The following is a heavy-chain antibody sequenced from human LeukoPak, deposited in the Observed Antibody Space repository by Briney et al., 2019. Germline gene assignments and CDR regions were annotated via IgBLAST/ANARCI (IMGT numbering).Heavy chain of an antibody. Sequence: GASVTVSGTASRYTFTRYAMHWVGQAAGQRLEGLGWLNAGNGNIKYSQKFQGRVTMTRDTSAITSYMELSTLRSEDTAVHYCARICSRLYNFCYWGQGTLVTVSS. CDR3: ARICSRLYNFCY. V-gene: IGHV1-3*01. CDR2: LNAGNGNI. CDR1: RYTFTRYA. D-gene: IGHD1-20*01. J-gene: IGHJ4*02.